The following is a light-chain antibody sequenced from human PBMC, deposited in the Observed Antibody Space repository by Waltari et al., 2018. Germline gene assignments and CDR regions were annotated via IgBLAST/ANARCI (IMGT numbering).Light chain of an antibody. CDR3: CSAESSGTHHLV. V-gene: IGLV2-23*01. CDR1: RTNFETYYL. CDR2: EDT. J-gene: IGLJ3*02. Sequence: QSSLPQPASVSGPPGQATTTSCTGARTNFETYYLLPWYQQPPGKAPKVMIYEDTERPSGVSERFSGSRSGKTVSLTISGVQAEDEADYYCCSAESSGTHHLVFGGGTKLTVL.